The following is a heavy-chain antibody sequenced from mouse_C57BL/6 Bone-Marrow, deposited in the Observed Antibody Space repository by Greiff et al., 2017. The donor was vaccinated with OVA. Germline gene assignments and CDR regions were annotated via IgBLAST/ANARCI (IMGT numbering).Heavy chain of an antibody. J-gene: IGHJ2*01. CDR3: ARWGDGYYFYYFDY. CDR1: GYTFTSYG. V-gene: IGHV1-81*01. Sequence: QVQLQQSGAELARPGASVKLSCKASGYTFTSYGISWVKQRTGQGLEWIGEIYPRSGNTYYNEKFKSKATLTVDKPSSTAYMQLSSLTSEDSAVYYCARWGDGYYFYYFDYWGQGTTLTVSS. CDR2: IYPRSGNT. D-gene: IGHD2-3*01.